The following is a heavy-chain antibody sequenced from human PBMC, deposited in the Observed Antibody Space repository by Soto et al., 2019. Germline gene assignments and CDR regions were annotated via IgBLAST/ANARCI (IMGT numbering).Heavy chain of an antibody. Sequence: LRLSCAASGFTFSSYDMHWVRQAPGKGLEWLAVISYDGSDKYYADSVKGRFTISRDNSKNTVYLQMNSLRDEDTAVYYCAKLTAAWGQGTLVTVSS. V-gene: IGHV3-30-3*01. D-gene: IGHD6-13*01. CDR1: GFTFSSYD. CDR3: AKLTAA. CDR2: ISYDGSDK. J-gene: IGHJ4*02.